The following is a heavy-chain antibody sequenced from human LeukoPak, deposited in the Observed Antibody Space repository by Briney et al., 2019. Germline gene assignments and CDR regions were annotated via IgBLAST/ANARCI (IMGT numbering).Heavy chain of an antibody. CDR2: IIPIFGTA. CDR3: ARGPHSGSYYFDC. CDR1: GGTFSSYA. D-gene: IGHD1-26*01. Sequence: SVKVSCKASGGTFSSYAISWVRQAPGQGLEWMGRIIPIFGTANYAQKFQGRVTITTGESTSTAYMELSSLRSEDTAVYYCARGPHSGSYYFDCWGQGTLVTVSS. V-gene: IGHV1-69*05. J-gene: IGHJ4*02.